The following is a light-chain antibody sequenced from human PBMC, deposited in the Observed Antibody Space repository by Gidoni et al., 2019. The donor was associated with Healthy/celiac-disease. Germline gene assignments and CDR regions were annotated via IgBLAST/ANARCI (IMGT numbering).Light chain of an antibody. CDR3: QQYGSSPWT. Sequence: EIVLTHSPGTLSLSPGERATLSCRASQSVSSSYLAWHQQKPGQAPRLLIYGASSRATGIPDRFSGSGSGTDFTLTISRLEPEDVAVYYCQQYGSSPWTFXQXTKVEIK. CDR1: QSVSSSY. CDR2: GAS. V-gene: IGKV3-20*01. J-gene: IGKJ1*01.